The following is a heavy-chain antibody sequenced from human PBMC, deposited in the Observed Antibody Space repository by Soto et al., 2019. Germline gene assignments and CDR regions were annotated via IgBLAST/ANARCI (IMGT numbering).Heavy chain of an antibody. D-gene: IGHD1-7*01. V-gene: IGHV3-23*01. J-gene: IGHJ4*02. Sequence: EVQLLEYGGGLVQPGGSLRLSCAASGFTFSSYAMSWVRQAPGKGLEWVSSVSGSSGSKSYADSVKGRFTISRDNSKSTVYLQMNSLRAEDTAVYFCAKDCCSGTTCYCLENWGQGTLVTVSS. CDR3: AKDCCSGTTCYCLEN. CDR2: VSGSSGSK. CDR1: GFTFSSYA.